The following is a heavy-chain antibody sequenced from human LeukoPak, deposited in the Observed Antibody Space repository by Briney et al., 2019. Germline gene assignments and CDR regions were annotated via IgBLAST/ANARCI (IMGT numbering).Heavy chain of an antibody. V-gene: IGHV1-46*01. CDR3: ARAGLRFLEWLLYWYMHAFDI. Sequence: ASVKVSCKAFGYTFTSNYMHWVRQAPGQGPEWMGVISPSGGSTTYAQKFQGRVTITADKSTSTAYMELSSLRSEDTAVYYCARAGLRFLEWLLYWYMHAFDIWGQGTMVTVSS. CDR2: ISPSGGST. J-gene: IGHJ3*02. D-gene: IGHD3-3*01. CDR1: GYTFTSNY.